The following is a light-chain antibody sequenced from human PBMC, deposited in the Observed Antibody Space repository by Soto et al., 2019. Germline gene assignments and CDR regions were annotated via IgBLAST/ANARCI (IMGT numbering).Light chain of an antibody. V-gene: IGKV3-20*01. CDR2: GAS. CDR1: QSVGSSY. J-gene: IGKJ1*01. CDR3: QQYGGSPGT. Sequence: ESVLTQSPGTLSLSRGERATLSCRASQSVGSSYLAWYQQKPGQDPRLLIFGASSRAAGIPDRFSGSGSGTDFTLTISRLEPEDFAVYYCQQYGGSPGTFGQGTKVEVK.